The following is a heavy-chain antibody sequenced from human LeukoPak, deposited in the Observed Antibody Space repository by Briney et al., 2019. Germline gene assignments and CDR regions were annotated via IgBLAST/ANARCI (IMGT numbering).Heavy chain of an antibody. D-gene: IGHD2-2*01. CDR2: ISTYNGDT. V-gene: IGHV1-18*01. CDR1: GYTFTRYA. CDR3: ARDPSNTSGRYIYFDY. J-gene: IGHJ4*02. Sequence: GASVKVSCKASGYTFTRYAISWVRQAPGQGLEWMGWISTYNGDTNYAQNFQGRVTTTTDTSTTTAYMELRSLRSGDSAIYFCARDPSNTSGRYIYFDYWGQGTLVTVSS.